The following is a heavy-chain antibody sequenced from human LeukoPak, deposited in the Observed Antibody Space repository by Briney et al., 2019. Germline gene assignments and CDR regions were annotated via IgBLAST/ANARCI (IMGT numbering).Heavy chain of an antibody. CDR3: ARAFGAGPDSSSSSWRVFHMDV. CDR1: GFTFSSYW. CDR2: INTDGSST. D-gene: IGHD6-6*01. J-gene: IGHJ6*03. Sequence: GGSLRLSCAASGFTFSSYWMHWVRQAPGKGLVWVSRINTDGSSTSYADSVKGRFTISRDNAKNTLYLQMNSLRAEDTAVYYCARAFGAGPDSSSSSWRVFHMDVWGKGTTVTVSS. V-gene: IGHV3-74*01.